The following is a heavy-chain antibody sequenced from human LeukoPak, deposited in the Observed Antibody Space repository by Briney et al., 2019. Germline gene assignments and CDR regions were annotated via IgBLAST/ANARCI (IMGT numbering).Heavy chain of an antibody. V-gene: IGHV3-30-3*01. CDR2: ISYDGSNK. CDR1: GFTFKNYA. CDR3: ARSPRGNSSGWYNWFDP. Sequence: GGSLRLSCAASGFTFKNYAMSWVRQAPGKGLEWVAVISYDGSNKYYADSVKGRFTISRDNSKNTLYLQMNSLRAEDTAVYYCARSPRGNSSGWYNWFDPWGQGTLVTVSS. J-gene: IGHJ5*02. D-gene: IGHD6-19*01.